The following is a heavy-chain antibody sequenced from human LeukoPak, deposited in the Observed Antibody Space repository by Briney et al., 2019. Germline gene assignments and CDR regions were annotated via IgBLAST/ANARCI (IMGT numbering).Heavy chain of an antibody. D-gene: IGHD3-10*01. CDR2: ISSGSSHI. Sequence: GGSLRLSCAASGFNFDSYTMTWVRQAPGKGLEWVSSISSGSSHIYYADSMKGRFTISRDNAKNSLYLQMNSLRVEDTAFYYCARDGMGVIKAFDIWGQGTMVTVSS. CDR3: ARDGMGVIKAFDI. J-gene: IGHJ3*02. CDR1: GFNFDSYT. V-gene: IGHV3-21*04.